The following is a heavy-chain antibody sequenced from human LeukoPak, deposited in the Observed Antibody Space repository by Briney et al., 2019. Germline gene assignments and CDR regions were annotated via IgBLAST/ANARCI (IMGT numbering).Heavy chain of an antibody. D-gene: IGHD3-22*01. J-gene: IGHJ6*02. CDR3: ARHPYYYDSSGSSGMDV. Sequence: GESLKISCKGSGYSFTSYWIGWVRQMPGKGLEWMGIIYPGDSDTRYSPSFQGQVTISADKPISTAYLQWSSLKASDTAMYYCARHPYYYDSSGSSGMDVWGQGTTVTVSS. V-gene: IGHV5-51*01. CDR1: GYSFTSYW. CDR2: IYPGDSDT.